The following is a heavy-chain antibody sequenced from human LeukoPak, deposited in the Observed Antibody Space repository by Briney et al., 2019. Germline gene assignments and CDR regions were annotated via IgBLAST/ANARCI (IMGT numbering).Heavy chain of an antibody. V-gene: IGHV1-8*02. J-gene: IGHJ5*02. CDR2: MNPNSGNT. CDR3: ARDYGGNSGWFDP. D-gene: IGHD4-23*01. Sequence: ASVKVSCKASGYTFTGYYMHWVRQATGQGLEWIGWMNPNSGNTGYAQKFQGRVTLTRSTSISTAYMELRSLTSEDTAVYYCARDYGGNSGWFDPWGQGTLVTVS. CDR1: GYTFTGYY.